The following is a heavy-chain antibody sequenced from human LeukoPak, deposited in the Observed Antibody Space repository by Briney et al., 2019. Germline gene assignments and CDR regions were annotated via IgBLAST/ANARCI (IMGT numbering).Heavy chain of an antibody. CDR3: AKDIREGYCSGGNCDYYYYMDV. CDR1: GFNFSSNA. Sequence: GGSLRLSCAASGFNFSSNAMHWVRQAPGKGLEWVSGIGWDSGTIGYADSVKGRFTISRDNAKNSLYLRMNSLRPEDTALYYCAKDIREGYCSGGNCDYYYYMDVWGKGTTVTVSS. CDR2: IGWDSGTI. D-gene: IGHD2-15*01. J-gene: IGHJ6*03. V-gene: IGHV3-9*01.